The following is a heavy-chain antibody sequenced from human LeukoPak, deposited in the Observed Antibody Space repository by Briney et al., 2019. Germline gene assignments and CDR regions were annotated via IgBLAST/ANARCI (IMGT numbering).Heavy chain of an antibody. Sequence: GGSLRLSCAASGFTFSSYSMNWVRQAPGKGLEWVSSISSSSSYIYYADSVKGRFTISRDNAKNSLYLQMNSLRAEDTAVYYCARAERWLQELFDYWGQGTLVTVSS. D-gene: IGHD1-26*01. J-gene: IGHJ4*02. CDR2: ISSSSSYI. CDR1: GFTFSSYS. CDR3: ARAERWLQELFDY. V-gene: IGHV3-21*01.